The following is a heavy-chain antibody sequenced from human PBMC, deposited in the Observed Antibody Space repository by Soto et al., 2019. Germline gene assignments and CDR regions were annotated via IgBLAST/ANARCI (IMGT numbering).Heavy chain of an antibody. Sequence: ASVKVSCKASGYTFTSYYMHWVRQAPGQGLEWMGIISPSGGSTSYAQKFQGRVTMTRDTSTSTVYMELSSLRSEDTAVYYCARDFVRKYYDSSGYYYNYFDYWGQGTLVTVS. J-gene: IGHJ4*02. V-gene: IGHV1-46*01. D-gene: IGHD3-22*01. CDR3: ARDFVRKYYDSSGYYYNYFDY. CDR1: GYTFTSYY. CDR2: ISPSGGST.